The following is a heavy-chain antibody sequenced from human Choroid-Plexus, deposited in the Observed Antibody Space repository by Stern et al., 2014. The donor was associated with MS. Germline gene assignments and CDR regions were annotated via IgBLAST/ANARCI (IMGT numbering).Heavy chain of an antibody. Sequence: VQLVESGGGVVQPGRPLRLSCVASGFTFGSCAMHWVRQAPGKGRECVAGVSYDGSNKYYADSVKGRFTISRDNSQNTLYMQMSSLRPEDTAVYYCAKDRQYLTYFFDHWGQGSLVTVSS. V-gene: IGHV3-30*18. CDR3: AKDRQYLTYFFDH. D-gene: IGHD2/OR15-2a*01. CDR2: VSYDGSNK. CDR1: GFTFGSCA. J-gene: IGHJ5*02.